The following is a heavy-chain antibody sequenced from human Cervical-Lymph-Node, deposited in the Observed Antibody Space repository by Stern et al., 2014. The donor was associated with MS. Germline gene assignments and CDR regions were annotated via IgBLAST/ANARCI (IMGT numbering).Heavy chain of an antibody. Sequence: EVQLVESGGGLVQPGGSLSFSCVASGFSFGTPWMSWVRQPPGRGLAWVANIRQDGYDKFYVDSVKGRFTISRDNARNSLYLQMNSLTVADTAVYYCARDRRAFLDYWGQGTHVAVSS. CDR3: ARDRRAFLDY. CDR2: IRQDGYDK. CDR1: GFSFGTPW. D-gene: IGHD2/OR15-2a*01. V-gene: IGHV3-7*01. J-gene: IGHJ4*02.